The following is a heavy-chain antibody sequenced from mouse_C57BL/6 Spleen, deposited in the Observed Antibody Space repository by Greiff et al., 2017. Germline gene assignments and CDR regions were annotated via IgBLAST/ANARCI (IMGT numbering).Heavy chain of an antibody. CDR1: GFTFSSYA. CDR2: ISDGGSYT. D-gene: IGHD2-5*01. V-gene: IGHV5-4*01. CDR3: ARDPLYSNYDDYAMDY. J-gene: IGHJ4*01. Sequence: EVHLVESGGGLVKPGGSLKLSCAASGFTFSSYAMSWVRQTPEKRLEWVATISDGGSYTYYPDNVKGRFTISRDNAKNNLYLQMSHLKSEDTAMYYCARDPLYSNYDDYAMDYWGQGTSVTVSS.